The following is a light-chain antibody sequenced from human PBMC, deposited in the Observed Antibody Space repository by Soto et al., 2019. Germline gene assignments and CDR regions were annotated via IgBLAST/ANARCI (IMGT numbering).Light chain of an antibody. Sequence: QSVLTQPPSVSGAPGQRVTISCSESSSNIGAGYDVHWYQQLPGTAPKLLIYGNSNRPSGVPDRFSGSKSGTSASLVITGLQAEDEADYYCQSYDSSLSVVFGGGTKVTVL. J-gene: IGLJ2*01. CDR1: SSNIGAGYD. CDR2: GNS. V-gene: IGLV1-40*01. CDR3: QSYDSSLSVV.